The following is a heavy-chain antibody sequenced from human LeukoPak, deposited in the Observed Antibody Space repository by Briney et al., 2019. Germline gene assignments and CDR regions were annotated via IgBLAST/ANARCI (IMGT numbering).Heavy chain of an antibody. CDR3: ARGDTMVRGVIIGSDYYYGMDV. J-gene: IGHJ6*02. CDR2: ISYDGSNK. D-gene: IGHD3-10*01. CDR1: GFTFSSYA. Sequence: GGSLRLSCAASGFTFSSYAMHWVRQAPGKGLEWVADISYDGSNKYYADSVKGRSTISRDNSKNTLYLQMNSLRAEDTAVYYCARGDTMVRGVIIGSDYYYGMDVWGQGTTVTVSS. V-gene: IGHV3-30-3*01.